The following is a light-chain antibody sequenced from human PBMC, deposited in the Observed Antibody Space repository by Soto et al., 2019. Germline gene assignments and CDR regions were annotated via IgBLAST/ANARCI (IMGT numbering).Light chain of an antibody. J-gene: IGKJ2*01. CDR2: GAS. Sequence: EIVLTQSPGTLSLSPGERATLSCMASQTLTTRFLAWYQQKPGQAPRLLIYGASSRATGIPDRFSGSGSGTEYTLTISRLEPEDFAVYSCQQYADLPYTFGQETALEI. CDR3: QQYADLPYT. CDR1: QTLTTRF. V-gene: IGKV3-20*01.